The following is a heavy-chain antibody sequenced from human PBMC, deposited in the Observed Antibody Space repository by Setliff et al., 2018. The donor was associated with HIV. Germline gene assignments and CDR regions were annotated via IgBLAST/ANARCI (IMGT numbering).Heavy chain of an antibody. D-gene: IGHD3-22*01. V-gene: IGHV4-38-2*01. J-gene: IGHJ1*01. CDR2: IYHSGST. CDR3: ARQWRDPYNSGVSTEYFQH. CDR1: AYSISSGYY. Sequence: SATLSLTCAVSAYSISSGYYWGWIRQPPGKGLEWIGSIYHSGSTYYNPSLRSRGTISVDTSKNQSSLKLRSVTAADTAVYYCARQWRDPYNSGVSTEYFQHWGQGTMVTVSS.